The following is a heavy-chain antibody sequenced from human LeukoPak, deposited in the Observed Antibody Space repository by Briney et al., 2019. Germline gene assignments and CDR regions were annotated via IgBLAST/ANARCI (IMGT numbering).Heavy chain of an antibody. V-gene: IGHV3-30*19. Sequence: PGRSLRLSCAASGFTFSSYGMHWVRQAPGKGLECVAIISHDGEKTFYLESVRGRFTISRDNWKNTMSLQMDSLRPEDTAMYHCARIGHGWTYGGGLDPWGQGTLVIV. D-gene: IGHD4-23*01. CDR1: GFTFSSYG. CDR2: ISHDGEKT. J-gene: IGHJ5*02. CDR3: ARIGHGWTYGGGLDP.